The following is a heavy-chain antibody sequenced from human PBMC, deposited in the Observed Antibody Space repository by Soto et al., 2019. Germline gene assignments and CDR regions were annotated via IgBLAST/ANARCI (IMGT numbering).Heavy chain of an antibody. Sequence: QVQLQESGPGLVKPSQTLSLTCTVSGGSISSGDYYWSWIRQPPGKGLEWIGYIYYSGSTYYNPSLKSRVTISVDTSKNQFSLKLSSVTAADTAVYYCARRTIFGVAQQYYYYGMDVWGQGTTVTVSS. D-gene: IGHD3-3*01. V-gene: IGHV4-30-4*01. CDR3: ARRTIFGVAQQYYYYGMDV. J-gene: IGHJ6*02. CDR1: GGSISSGDYY. CDR2: IYYSGST.